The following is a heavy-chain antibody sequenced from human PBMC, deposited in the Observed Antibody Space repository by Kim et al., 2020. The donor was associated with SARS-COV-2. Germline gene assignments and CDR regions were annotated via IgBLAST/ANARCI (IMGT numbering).Heavy chain of an antibody. Sequence: GGSLRLSCAASGFTFSSYSMNWVRQAPGKGLEWVSYISSSSSTIYYADSVKGRFTISRDNAKNSLYLQMNSLRDEDTAVYYCARDREDSPPTYYYYGMDVWGQGTTVTVSS. CDR2: ISSSSSTI. D-gene: IGHD3-22*01. CDR1: GFTFSSYS. V-gene: IGHV3-48*02. J-gene: IGHJ6*02. CDR3: ARDREDSPPTYYYYGMDV.